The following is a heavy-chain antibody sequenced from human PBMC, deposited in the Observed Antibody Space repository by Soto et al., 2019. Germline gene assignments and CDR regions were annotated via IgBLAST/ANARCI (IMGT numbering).Heavy chain of an antibody. J-gene: IGHJ4*02. Sequence: PWGSLRLSCAASGFTFTNYAMSWVRQAPGEGLEWVSAIGGVDGSTYYADSVKGRFTISRDNSKNMIYLQMNSLRAEDAAVYYCAKRDSSGNYPYYFEHWGQGTLVTVSS. V-gene: IGHV3-23*01. CDR1: GFTFTNYA. D-gene: IGHD3-22*01. CDR3: AKRDSSGNYPYYFEH. CDR2: IGGVDGST.